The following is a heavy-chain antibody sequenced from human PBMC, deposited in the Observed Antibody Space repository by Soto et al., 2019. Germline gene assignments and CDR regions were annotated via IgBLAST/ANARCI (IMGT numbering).Heavy chain of an antibody. CDR1: GFTFSSYA. J-gene: IGHJ4*02. CDR3: ATPDPNYYGSGSLNYFDY. V-gene: IGHV3-23*01. D-gene: IGHD3-10*01. Sequence: GESLKISCAASGFTFSSYAMSWVRQAPGKGLEWVSAISGSGGSTYYADSVKGRFTISRDNSKNTLYLQMNSLRAEDTAVYYCATPDPNYYGSGSLNYFDYWGQGTLVTVSS. CDR2: ISGSGGST.